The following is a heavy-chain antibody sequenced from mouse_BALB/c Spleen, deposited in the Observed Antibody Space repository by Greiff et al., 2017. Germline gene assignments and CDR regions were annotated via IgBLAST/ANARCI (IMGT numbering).Heavy chain of an antibody. V-gene: IGHV1S81*02. CDR1: GYTFTSYY. D-gene: IGHD1-3*01. CDR3: TKSFPAY. J-gene: IGHJ3*01. CDR2: INPSNGGT. Sequence: VQLLQSGAELVKPGASVKLSCTASGYTFTSYYMYWVKQRPGQGLEWMGGINPSNGGTNFNEKFKSKATLTVDKSSSTAYMQLSSLTSEDSAVYYCTKSFPAYWGQGTLVTVSA.